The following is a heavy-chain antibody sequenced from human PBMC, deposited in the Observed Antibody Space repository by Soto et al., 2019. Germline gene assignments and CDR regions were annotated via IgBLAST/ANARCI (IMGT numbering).Heavy chain of an antibody. CDR1: GFTFSSYE. Sequence: DVQLVESGGDLVQPGGSLRLSCAASGFTFSSYEMNWVRQAPGKGLEWVSYIGSSGSGIYYADFVKGRFTISRDNAKKSLYLQMNGLRAEDTAVYYCARDSTDSGSLDYWGQGPLVTVSS. CDR3: ARDSTDSGSLDY. D-gene: IGHD1-26*01. J-gene: IGHJ4*02. V-gene: IGHV3-48*03. CDR2: IGSSGSGI.